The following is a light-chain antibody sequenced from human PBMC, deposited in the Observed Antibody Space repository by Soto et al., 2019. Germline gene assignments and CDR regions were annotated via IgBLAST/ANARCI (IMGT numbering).Light chain of an antibody. V-gene: IGLV3-21*04. CDR2: YDS. CDR1: NSGSKS. J-gene: IGLJ2*01. CDR3: QVWDSSSDHPV. Sequence: SYELTQPPSVSVAPGKTARITCGGNNSGSKSVHWYQQKPRQAPVLVIYYDSDRPSGIPERFSGSNSGNTATLTISRVEAGDEADYYCQVWDSSSDHPVFGGGTKLTVL.